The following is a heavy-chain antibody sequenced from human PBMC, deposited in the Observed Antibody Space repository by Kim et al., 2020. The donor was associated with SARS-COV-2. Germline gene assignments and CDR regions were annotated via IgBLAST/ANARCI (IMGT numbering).Heavy chain of an antibody. CDR3: AKAPSVYDSSGYLYYFDY. D-gene: IGHD3-22*01. J-gene: IGHJ4*02. Sequence: KGRFTISRDNSKNTLYLQMNSLRAEDTAVYYCAKAPSVYDSSGYLYYFDYWGQGTLVTVSS. V-gene: IGHV3-23*01.